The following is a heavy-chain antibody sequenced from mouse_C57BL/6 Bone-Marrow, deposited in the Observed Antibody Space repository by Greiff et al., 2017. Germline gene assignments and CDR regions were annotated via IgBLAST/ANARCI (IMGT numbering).Heavy chain of an antibody. V-gene: IGHV1-81*01. J-gene: IGHJ2*01. CDR3: ARWGNWCFDY. Sequence: QVQLKQSGAELARPGASVKLSCKASGYTFTSYGISWVKQRTGQGLEWIGEIYPRSGNTYYNEKFKGKATLTADKSSSTAYIELRSLTSEDSAVYFCARWGNWCFDYWGQGTTLTVSS. D-gene: IGHD4-1*01. CDR1: GYTFTSYG. CDR2: IYPRSGNT.